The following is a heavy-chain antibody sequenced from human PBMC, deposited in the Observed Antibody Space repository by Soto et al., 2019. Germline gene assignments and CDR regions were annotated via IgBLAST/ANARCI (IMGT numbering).Heavy chain of an antibody. Sequence: GGSLRLSCAASGFTFSSYAMSWVRQAPGKGLEWVSAISGSGGSTYNADSVKGRFTISRDNSKNTLYLQMNSLRAEDTAVYYCAKDEAPMIVVVITPSYFDYWGQGTLVTVSS. CDR2: ISGSGGST. CDR1: GFTFSSYA. D-gene: IGHD3-22*01. CDR3: AKDEAPMIVVVITPSYFDY. J-gene: IGHJ4*02. V-gene: IGHV3-23*01.